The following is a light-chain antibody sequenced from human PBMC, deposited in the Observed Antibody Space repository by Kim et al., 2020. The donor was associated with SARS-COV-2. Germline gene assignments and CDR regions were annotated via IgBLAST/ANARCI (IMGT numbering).Light chain of an antibody. CDR3: QAWDDTTVVV. V-gene: IGLV3-1*01. J-gene: IGLJ3*02. Sequence: SYELTQPPSVSVSPGQTATITCSVHGLEDKFVSWYQQKPGQSPVLVINQDSKRPSGIPERFSGSNSGNTATLTISGTQGMDEADYYCQAWDDTTVVVFGGGTQLTVL. CDR1: GLEDKF. CDR2: QDS.